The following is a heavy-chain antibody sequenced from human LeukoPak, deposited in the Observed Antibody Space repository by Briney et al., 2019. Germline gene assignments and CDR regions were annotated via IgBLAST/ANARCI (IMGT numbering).Heavy chain of an antibody. CDR3: ATAPAAADSS. J-gene: IGHJ5*02. V-gene: IGHV3-23*01. CDR1: GFTFSWYA. D-gene: IGHD6-13*01. Sequence: GGSLRLSCAASGFTFSWYAMSWVRQAPGKGLEWVSGITGSGGNAYYADSVKGRFTISRDNANNTLYLQMNSLRAEDTAMYYCATAPAAADSSWGQGTLVAVSS. CDR2: ITGSGGNA.